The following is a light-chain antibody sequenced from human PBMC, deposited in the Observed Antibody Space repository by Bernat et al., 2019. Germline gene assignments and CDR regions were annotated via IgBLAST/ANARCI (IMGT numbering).Light chain of an antibody. V-gene: IGKV3-15*01. CDR3: QQYNNWPGT. CDR1: QSISSN. CDR2: GTS. Sequence: EIVMTQSPGTLSVSPGKSATLSCRASQSISSNLAWYQQKPGQAPRVLIYGTSTTATGVPARFSGSGSGTEFTLTISSLQSEDCAVYYCQQYNNWPGTFGQGTKLEIK. J-gene: IGKJ2*01.